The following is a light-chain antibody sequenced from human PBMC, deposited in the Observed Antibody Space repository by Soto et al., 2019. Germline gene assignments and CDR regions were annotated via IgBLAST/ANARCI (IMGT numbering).Light chain of an antibody. CDR2: DAS. CDR3: QHYNSYPFT. Sequence: DIQMTQSPSTLSASVGDRVTITCRASQGISTWLAWYQQRPGEAPKVLIYDASILESGVPSRFSGSGSETEFSLTISSLQPDDFATYYCQHYNSYPFTFGPGTKVDIK. CDR1: QGISTW. V-gene: IGKV1-5*01. J-gene: IGKJ3*01.